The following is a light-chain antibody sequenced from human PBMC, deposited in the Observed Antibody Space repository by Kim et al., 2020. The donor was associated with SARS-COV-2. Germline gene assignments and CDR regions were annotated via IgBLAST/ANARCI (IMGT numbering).Light chain of an antibody. CDR3: QQRSNWPGS. J-gene: IGKJ2*03. Sequence: SLSPGERATLACRASQSVSSYLAWYQQKPGQAPRRLIYDASNRATGIPARFSGSGSGTDFTLTISSLEPEDFAVYYCQQRSNWPGSFGQGTKLEI. CDR2: DAS. CDR1: QSVSSY. V-gene: IGKV3-11*01.